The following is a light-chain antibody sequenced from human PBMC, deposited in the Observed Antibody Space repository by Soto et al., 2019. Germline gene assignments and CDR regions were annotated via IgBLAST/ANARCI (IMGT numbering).Light chain of an antibody. J-gene: IGKJ1*01. Sequence: EIAVTQSPDTLSLSPGERATLSSRASQSLGGSQLAWYQQKPGQAPRLLMYGASTRATGIPDRFSGSGSGTDFTLTISVLEPDDFAVYYCLKYYNSPAFGQGTKVDI. CDR1: QSLGGSQ. CDR2: GAS. V-gene: IGKV3-20*01. CDR3: LKYYNSPA.